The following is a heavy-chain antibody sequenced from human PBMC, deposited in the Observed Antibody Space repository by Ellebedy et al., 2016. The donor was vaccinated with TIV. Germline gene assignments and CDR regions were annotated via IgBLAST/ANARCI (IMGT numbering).Heavy chain of an antibody. J-gene: IGHJ4*02. CDR1: GFTFGSYW. CDR3: ARRNPGGYDPFFDL. V-gene: IGHV3-74*01. D-gene: IGHD5-12*01. CDR2: INDDGSTT. Sequence: HTGGSLRLSCAASGFTFGSYWMHWVRQGPGKGLVCISSINDDGSTTTYVDSVKGRVTVSRDNAKNTLYLQMNSLRAEDTAVYYCARRNPGGYDPFFDLWGQGTLVIVSS.